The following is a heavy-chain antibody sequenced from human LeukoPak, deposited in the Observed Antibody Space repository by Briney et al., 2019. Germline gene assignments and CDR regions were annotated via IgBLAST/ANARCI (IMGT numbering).Heavy chain of an antibody. J-gene: IGHJ4*02. CDR2: ISGSGGST. V-gene: IGHV3-23*01. CDR3: AKPLYDYVWGSLHYFDY. CDR1: GFTFSSYA. D-gene: IGHD3-16*01. Sequence: GSLRLSCAASGFTFSSYAMSWVRQTPGKGLEWVSAISGSGGSTYYADSVKGRFTISRDNSKNMLYLQMNSLRAEDTAVYYCAKPLYDYVWGSLHYFDYWGQGTLVTVSS.